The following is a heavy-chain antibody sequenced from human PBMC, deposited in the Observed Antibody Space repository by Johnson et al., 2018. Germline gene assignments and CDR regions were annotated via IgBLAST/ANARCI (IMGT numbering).Heavy chain of an antibody. D-gene: IGHD5-18*01. CDR2: IYEGGGTT. CDR3: ARATAVEAFDY. CDR1: GYIFTRYH. J-gene: IGHJ4*02. Sequence: QVQLVQSGAEVKKPGASVKVSCRASGYIFTRYHMHWVRQAPGQGLEWMGMIYEGGGTTTYAQKFQGRISMTRDTSTRTGYMEVTSLRSEDTAGYYCARATAVEAFDYWGQGTLVTVAS. V-gene: IGHV1-46*01.